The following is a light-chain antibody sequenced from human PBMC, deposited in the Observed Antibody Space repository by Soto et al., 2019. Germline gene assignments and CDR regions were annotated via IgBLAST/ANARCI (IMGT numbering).Light chain of an antibody. Sequence: EIVMTQSPATLSVSPGERATLSCRASQSVSSNLAWYQQKPGQAPRLLIYGASTRATGIPARFSGSGSGTELSLTISSLQSEDFAVYYCQQGWTFGQGTKVEIK. J-gene: IGKJ1*01. CDR3: QQGWT. CDR1: QSVSSN. CDR2: GAS. V-gene: IGKV3-15*01.